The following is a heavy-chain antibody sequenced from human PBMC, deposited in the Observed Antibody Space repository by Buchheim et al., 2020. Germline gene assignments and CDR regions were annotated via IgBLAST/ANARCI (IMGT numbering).Heavy chain of an antibody. J-gene: IGHJ4*02. CDR2: ISSNGATV. D-gene: IGHD3-3*01. CDR1: GFTFSDYY. V-gene: IGHV3-11*01. CDR3: ARQEVWSGYYNAEY. Sequence: VQLVESGGGLVQPGGSLRLSCAASGFTFSDYYMGWIRQAPGKGLEWVSYISSNGATVDYADSVKGRFTISRDNAKNSLYLQMNSPRAEDTAVYYCARQEVWSGYYNAEYWGQGTL.